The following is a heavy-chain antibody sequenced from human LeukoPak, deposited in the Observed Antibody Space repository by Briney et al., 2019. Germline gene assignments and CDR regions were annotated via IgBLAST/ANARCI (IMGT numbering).Heavy chain of an antibody. D-gene: IGHD2-2*02. J-gene: IGHJ4*02. CDR3: ARLCIKTSCYTSDY. V-gene: IGHV4-39*01. CDR1: VGSISSSSYN. CDR2: IYYSGNT. Sequence: SETLSLTCAVSVGSISSSSYNWGWIRQPPGKGLEWIGSIYYSGNTYYNPSLKSRVTISVDTSKNQFSLNLNSVTAADTALYYCARLCIKTSCYTSDYWGQGTLVTVSS.